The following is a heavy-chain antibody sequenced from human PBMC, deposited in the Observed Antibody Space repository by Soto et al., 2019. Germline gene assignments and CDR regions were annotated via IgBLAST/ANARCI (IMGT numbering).Heavy chain of an antibody. V-gene: IGHV3-23*01. CDR3: AKDTRYADYVRWFDS. D-gene: IGHD3-16*01. J-gene: IGHJ5*01. CDR1: GFTFSSYA. CDR2: ITASGGRT. Sequence: EVHLLESGGGLVQPGGSLRLSCTASGFTFSSYAMTWVRQAPGRGLEGVSGITASGGRTFYADSVKGRFTISRDNSRSTLDLQMNILRAEDTTVYYCAKDTRYADYVRWFDSWGQGTLVTVS.